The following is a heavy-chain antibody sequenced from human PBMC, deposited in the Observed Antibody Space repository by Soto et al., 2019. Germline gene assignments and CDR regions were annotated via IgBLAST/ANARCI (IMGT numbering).Heavy chain of an antibody. CDR3: ARAVALPGLPWYFDL. V-gene: IGHV3-13*01. Sequence: EVQLVESGGGLVQPGGSLRLSCAASGFTFSSYDMHWVRQATGKGLEWVSAIGTAGDTYYPGSVKGRFTISRENAKNSVYLQMNSLRAGDTAVYYCARAVALPGLPWYFDLWGRGTLVTVSS. D-gene: IGHD2-2*01. CDR1: GFTFSSYD. CDR2: IGTAGDT. J-gene: IGHJ2*01.